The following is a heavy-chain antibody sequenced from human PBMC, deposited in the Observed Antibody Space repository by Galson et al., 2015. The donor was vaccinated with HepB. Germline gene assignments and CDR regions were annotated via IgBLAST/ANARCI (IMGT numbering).Heavy chain of an antibody. CDR1: GFTFSDYS. J-gene: IGHJ5*02. CDR3: ARATLTWFDP. V-gene: IGHV3-21*04. CDR2: ISSSGSYI. Sequence: SLRLSCAASGFTFSDYSMNWVRQAPGKGLEWVSSISSSGSYIYYADSVKGRFTISRDNARNSLYLQMSSLRAEDTAVYYCARATLTWFDPWGQGTLVTVSS. D-gene: IGHD2/OR15-2a*01.